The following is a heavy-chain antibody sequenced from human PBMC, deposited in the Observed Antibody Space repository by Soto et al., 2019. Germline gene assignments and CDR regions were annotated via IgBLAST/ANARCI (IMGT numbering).Heavy chain of an antibody. D-gene: IGHD3-22*01. V-gene: IGHV4-31*03. Sequence: PSETLSLTCTVSGGSISSGCYYWSWIRQHPGKGLEWIGYIYYSGSTYYNPSLKSRVTISVDTSKNQFSLKLSSVTAADTAVYYCARGFSVDTMIVVVIPNYFDYWGQGTLVTVSS. CDR3: ARGFSVDTMIVVVIPNYFDY. CDR1: GGSISSGCYY. CDR2: IYYSGST. J-gene: IGHJ4*02.